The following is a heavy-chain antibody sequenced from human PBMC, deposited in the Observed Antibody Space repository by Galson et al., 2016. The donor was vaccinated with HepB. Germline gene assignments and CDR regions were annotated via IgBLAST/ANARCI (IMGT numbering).Heavy chain of an antibody. D-gene: IGHD4/OR15-4a*01. CDR1: GFTFSSYA. Sequence: SLRLSCAASGFTFSSYAMSWVRQAPGKGLEWVSGISDFAGSTYYADPVTGRFTISRDNSKNTLYLQMNSLRVEDTAVYYCTKAKTMVGSAYDYWGRGTLVTVSS. V-gene: IGHV3-23*01. CDR3: TKAKTMVGSAYDY. CDR2: ISDFAGST. J-gene: IGHJ4*02.